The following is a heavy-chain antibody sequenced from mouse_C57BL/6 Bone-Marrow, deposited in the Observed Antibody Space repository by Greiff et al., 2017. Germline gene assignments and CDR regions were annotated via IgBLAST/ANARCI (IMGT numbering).Heavy chain of an antibody. CDR2: IYPGDGDT. V-gene: IGHV1-82*01. J-gene: IGHJ1*03. CDR3: ARSGDYDGYYGGYFDV. CDR1: GYAFSSSW. Sequence: QVQLQQSGPELVKPGASVKISCKASGYAFSSSWMNWVKQRPGKGLEWIGRIYPGDGDTNYNGKFKGKATLTADKSSSTAYMQLSSLTSEESAVYFWARSGDYDGYYGGYFDVWGTGTTVTVSS. D-gene: IGHD2-3*01.